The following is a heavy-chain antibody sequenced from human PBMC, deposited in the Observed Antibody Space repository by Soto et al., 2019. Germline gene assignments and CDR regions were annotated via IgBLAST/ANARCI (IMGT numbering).Heavy chain of an antibody. CDR3: ARGLAADGA. D-gene: IGHD6-13*01. Sequence: QVQLVQSGAEVKKPGASVKVSCTASGYTFTHYAIHWVRHAPGQRLEWMGFINAGSGNTKYSQTFQGRLTFTKDTSASTAYMDLSSLRSEDTAIYCCARGLAADGAWGQGTLVTVSS. CDR2: INAGSGNT. V-gene: IGHV1-3*01. J-gene: IGHJ5*02. CDR1: GYTFTHYA.